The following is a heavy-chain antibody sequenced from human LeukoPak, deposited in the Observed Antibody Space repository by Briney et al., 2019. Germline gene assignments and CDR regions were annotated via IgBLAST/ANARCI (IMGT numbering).Heavy chain of an antibody. J-gene: IGHJ4*02. CDR1: GFTFSSWW. Sequence: GSLRLSCAASGFTFSSWWVSWIRQPPGKGLEWIGYISYTGSTDYNPSLKSRVTISVDMSKNQFSLKVSSVTAADTAVYYCARGSVYFDSWGQGTLVTVSS. V-gene: IGHV4-59*01. CDR2: ISYTGST. CDR3: ARGSVYFDS.